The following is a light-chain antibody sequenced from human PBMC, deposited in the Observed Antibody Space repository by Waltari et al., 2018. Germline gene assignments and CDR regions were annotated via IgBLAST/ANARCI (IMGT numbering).Light chain of an antibody. V-gene: IGKV4-1*01. CDR2: CAS. CDR1: QNLLWSYNVKNY. Sequence: DVVMTQSPDSLAVSLGERANITCTNSQNLLWSYNVKNYLAWYQQKPGQPPKLSIYCASTRESGFPDRFSGSGSGTNVTLTISGLQAEDVAVYYCQQYYSTPPTFGQGTKLKIK. J-gene: IGKJ2*01. CDR3: QQYYSTPPT.